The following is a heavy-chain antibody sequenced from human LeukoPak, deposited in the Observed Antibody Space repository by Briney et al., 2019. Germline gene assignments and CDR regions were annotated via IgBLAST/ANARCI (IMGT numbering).Heavy chain of an antibody. J-gene: IGHJ4*02. CDR1: GYTFTSYG. CDR3: ARAPEGWFGEFVFDY. Sequence: SVKVSCKASGYTFTSYGISWVRQAPGQGLEWMGGIIPIFGTANYAQKFQGRVTITADESTSTAYMELSSLRSEDTAVYYCARAPEGWFGEFVFDYWGQGTLVTVSS. D-gene: IGHD3-10*01. CDR2: IIPIFGTA. V-gene: IGHV1-69*13.